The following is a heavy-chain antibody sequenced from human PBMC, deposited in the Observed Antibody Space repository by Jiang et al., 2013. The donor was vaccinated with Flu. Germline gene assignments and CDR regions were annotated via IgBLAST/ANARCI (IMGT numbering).Heavy chain of an antibody. D-gene: IGHD4-17*01. Sequence: GSSPSNSYYWGWIRQPPGRGWSGLGVSIYSGSTYYNPSLKSRVTISGDRSKNQFSLKLSSVTASDTAVYYCARHSGPEGPVTVDYWGQGTLVTVSS. J-gene: IGHJ4*02. CDR2: SIYSGST. CDR1: GSSPSNSYY. CDR3: ARHSGPEGPVTVDY. V-gene: IGHV4-39*01.